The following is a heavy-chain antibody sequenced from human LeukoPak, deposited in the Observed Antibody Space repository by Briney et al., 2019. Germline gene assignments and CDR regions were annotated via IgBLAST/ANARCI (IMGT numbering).Heavy chain of an antibody. V-gene: IGHV4-38-2*01. CDR2: IYHSGST. CDR3: GRESPGGGGDY. Sequence: SETLSLTCAVSGYSISSGYYRGWIWQPPGKGLEWIGSIYHSGSTYYNPSLKSRVTISVDTSKNQFSLKLSSVTAADTAVYYWGRESPGGGGDYWGQGTLVTVSS. J-gene: IGHJ4*02. CDR1: GYSISSGYY. D-gene: IGHD3-16*01.